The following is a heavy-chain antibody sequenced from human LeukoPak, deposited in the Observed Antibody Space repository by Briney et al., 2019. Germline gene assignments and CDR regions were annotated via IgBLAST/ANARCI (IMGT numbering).Heavy chain of an antibody. V-gene: IGHV3-23*01. CDR2: ISGSGGST. Sequence: GGSLRLSCAASGFTFSNNAMSWVRQAPGKGLEWVSAISGSGGSTYYADSVKGRFTISRDNSKNTLYLQMNSLRADDTAVYYCAQTGSSLGYFDYWGQGTLVTVSS. J-gene: IGHJ4*02. CDR1: GFTFSNNA. D-gene: IGHD6-13*01. CDR3: AQTGSSLGYFDY.